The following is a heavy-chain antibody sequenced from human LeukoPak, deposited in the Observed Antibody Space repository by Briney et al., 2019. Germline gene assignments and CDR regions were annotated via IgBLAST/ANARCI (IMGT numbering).Heavy chain of an antibody. CDR2: INSDGSWT. V-gene: IGHV3-74*01. CDR3: VSFYETY. Sequence: GGSLRLSGAASGRYWMHWVRQAPGKGLVWVSHINSDGSWTSYADSVKGRFTISKDNAKNTVYLQMSNLRVEDTAVYYCVSFYETYWGRGTLVTVSS. CDR1: GRYW. D-gene: IGHD2/OR15-2a*01. J-gene: IGHJ4*02.